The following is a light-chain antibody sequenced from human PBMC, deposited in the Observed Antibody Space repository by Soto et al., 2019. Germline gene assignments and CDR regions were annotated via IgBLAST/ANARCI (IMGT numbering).Light chain of an antibody. Sequence: EVVLTQSPATLSLSPGERATLSCRASQSVSPYLSWYQQKPGLAPRLLIYLASNRAPGIPARFSGSGSGTDFTLTISSLEPEDFAFYYWQQRSDWPLTFGRGTRLEIK. V-gene: IGKV3-11*01. CDR2: LAS. J-gene: IGKJ5*01. CDR3: QQRSDWPLT. CDR1: QSVSPY.